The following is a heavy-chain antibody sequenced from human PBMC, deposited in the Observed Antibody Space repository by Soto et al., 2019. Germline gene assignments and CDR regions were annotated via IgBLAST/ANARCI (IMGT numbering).Heavy chain of an antibody. CDR2: IYYSGCS. J-gene: IGHJ3*01. Sequence: SETLSLTCSFSGDSVTSHYLTWIRQSPEKGLEWIGYIYYSGCSHYNPSLKSRVTISVDTSKNQFSLKLSSVTAADTAVYYCARSWYFAFDVWGQGTMVTVSS. CDR1: GDSVTSHY. D-gene: IGHD6-13*01. V-gene: IGHV4-59*08. CDR3: ARSWYFAFDV.